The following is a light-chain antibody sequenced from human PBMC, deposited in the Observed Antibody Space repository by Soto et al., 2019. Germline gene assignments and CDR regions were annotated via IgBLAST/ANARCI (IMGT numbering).Light chain of an antibody. CDR2: EAS. Sequence: QCLLTQPSSVSVSPGQSITISCTGSINDVGVYNYISWYQHHPGKAPKLMIYEASNLPSGVSNRFSGSKSGNTASLTISGLQTEDEADDYCGSITSSPSSVYGTGTKVNV. CDR3: GSITSSPSSV. J-gene: IGLJ1*01. CDR1: INDVGVYNY. V-gene: IGLV2-14*01.